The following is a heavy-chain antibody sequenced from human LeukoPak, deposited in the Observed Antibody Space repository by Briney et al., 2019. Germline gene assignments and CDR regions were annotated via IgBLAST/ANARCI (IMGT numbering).Heavy chain of an antibody. Sequence: GASVKVSCKASGYTFTSYDINWVRQAPGQGLEWMGWLNSNTGNTGYAQKFQGRVTMTRNTSISTAYMELSSLRSEDTAVYYCARSGNGYNFPFDFWGQGTLVTVSS. J-gene: IGHJ4*02. D-gene: IGHD5-24*01. CDR2: LNSNTGNT. CDR3: ARSGNGYNFPFDF. CDR1: GYTFTSYD. V-gene: IGHV1-8*01.